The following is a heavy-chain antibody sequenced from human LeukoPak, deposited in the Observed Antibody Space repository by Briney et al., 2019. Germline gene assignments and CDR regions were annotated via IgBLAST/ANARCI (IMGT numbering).Heavy chain of an antibody. Sequence: KPGGSLRLSCAASGFPFSNPWMRWVRQAPGKGLEWVGRIKSKSDGGITEYAAAVQGRFTISRDDSKNTLYLQMNSLKTEDTAVYYCTTYGDYEGVSDHWGQGTLVTVSS. J-gene: IGHJ5*02. D-gene: IGHD4-17*01. CDR2: IKSKSDGGIT. CDR1: GFPFSNPW. CDR3: TTYGDYEGVSDH. V-gene: IGHV3-15*01.